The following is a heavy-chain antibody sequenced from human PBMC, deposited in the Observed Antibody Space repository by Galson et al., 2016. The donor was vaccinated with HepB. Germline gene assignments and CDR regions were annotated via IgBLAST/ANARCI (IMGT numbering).Heavy chain of an antibody. Sequence: PALVKPTQTLTLTCSFSGFALTTYRVGVAWFRQPPGKGLEWLAIIYSDEEKHYSPSLMSRLTITKDTPNKQVVLTMTNMDPVDTATYYCAHRLSPVDGDWFRYWGQGTLVTVSS. J-gene: IGHJ4*02. CDR3: AHRLSPVDGDWFRY. CDR1: GFALTTYRVG. CDR2: IYSDEEK. V-gene: IGHV2-5*02. D-gene: IGHD3/OR15-3a*01.